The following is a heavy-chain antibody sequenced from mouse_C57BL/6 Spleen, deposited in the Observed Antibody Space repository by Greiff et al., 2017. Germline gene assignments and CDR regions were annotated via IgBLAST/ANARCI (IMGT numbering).Heavy chain of an antibody. CDR2: IDPEDGDT. Sequence: EVQLQQSGAELVRPGASVKLSCTASGFNIKDYYMHWVKQRPEQGLEWIGRIDPEDGDTEYARKFQGKATMTADTSSNTAYMQLSSLTSEDTAVYYCTDYGSKGLFEYWGQGTTLTVSS. D-gene: IGHD2-2*01. CDR1: GFNIKDYY. J-gene: IGHJ2*01. V-gene: IGHV14-1*01. CDR3: TDYGSKGLFEY.